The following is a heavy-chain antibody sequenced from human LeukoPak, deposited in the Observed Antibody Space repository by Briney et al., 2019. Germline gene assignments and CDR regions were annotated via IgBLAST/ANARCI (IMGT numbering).Heavy chain of an antibody. J-gene: IGHJ4*02. Sequence: GLSLRLSRAASGFTFSSYALSWVRQAPGKELEWVSAISHSGSSTYYADFVKGRFTISRDNSKNTLFLQIHSLRAEDTATYYCAKHYGSGTYYNYFTYWGQGTLVSVSS. CDR2: ISHSGSST. CDR1: GFTFSSYA. D-gene: IGHD3-10*01. V-gene: IGHV3-23*01. CDR3: AKHYGSGTYYNYFTY.